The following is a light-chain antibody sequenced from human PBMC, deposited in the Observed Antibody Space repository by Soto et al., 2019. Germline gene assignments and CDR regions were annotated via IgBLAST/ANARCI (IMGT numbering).Light chain of an antibody. CDR1: QSVSSSD. CDR3: QQYGGLRLYT. CDR2: GAS. J-gene: IGKJ2*01. Sequence: EIVLTQSPGTLSLSPGDRATLSCRASQSVSSSDLAWYQQKPGQAPRLLIYGASTRATGIPDRFSGSGSGTDFTHTSSRLEPEDFAVDYCQQYGGLRLYTFVQGTQLEIK. V-gene: IGKV3-20*01.